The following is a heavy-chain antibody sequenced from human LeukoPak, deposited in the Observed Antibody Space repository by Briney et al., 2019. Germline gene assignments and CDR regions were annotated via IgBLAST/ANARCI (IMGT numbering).Heavy chain of an antibody. D-gene: IGHD3-22*01. J-gene: IGHJ4*02. Sequence: ASVKVSCKASAYTFTVYYMHWVRQAPGQGLEWMGWINPNTGGTNYAQKFQGRVTMTRDTSISTAYMELSRLRSDDTAVYYCASFGYDSRGYYFDYWGQGTLITVSS. CDR3: ASFGYDSRGYYFDY. CDR2: INPNTGGT. V-gene: IGHV1-2*02. CDR1: AYTFTVYY.